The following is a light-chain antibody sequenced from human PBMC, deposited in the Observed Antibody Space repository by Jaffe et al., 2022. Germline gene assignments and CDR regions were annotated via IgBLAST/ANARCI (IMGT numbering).Light chain of an antibody. CDR1: QSLVHSDGNTY. J-gene: IGKJ1*01. V-gene: IGKV2-30*02. Sequence: DVVMTQSPLSLPVTLGQPASISCRSSQSLVHSDGNTYLTWLQQRPGQSPRRLIYRVSNRDSGVPDRFSGSGSGTDFTLKISRVEAEDVGVYYCMQATYWPPTFGQGTKVEIK. CDR3: MQATYWPPT. CDR2: RVS.